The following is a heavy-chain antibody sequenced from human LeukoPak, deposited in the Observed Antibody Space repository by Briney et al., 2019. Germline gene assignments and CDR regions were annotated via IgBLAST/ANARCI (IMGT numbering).Heavy chain of an antibody. CDR2: VRFDGSDH. J-gene: IGHJ4*02. V-gene: IGHV3-33*01. D-gene: IGHD3-3*01. CDR3: ARDLYDHFLDY. Sequence: GGSLRLSCAASGFTFSDYGIHWVRQAPGKGLQWVAVVRFDGSDHYHEDYVKGRFTISRDSSKNTVYLQMNSLRAEDTAVYYCARDLYDHFLDYWGQGTVVTVSS. CDR1: GFTFSDYG.